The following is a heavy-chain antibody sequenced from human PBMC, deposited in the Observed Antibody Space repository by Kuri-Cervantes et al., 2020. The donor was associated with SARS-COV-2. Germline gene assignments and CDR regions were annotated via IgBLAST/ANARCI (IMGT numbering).Heavy chain of an antibody. CDR2: INPSGGST. J-gene: IGHJ3*02. D-gene: IGHD3-3*01. Sequence: ASVKVSCKASGYTFTGYYMHWVRQAPGQGLEWMGIINPSGGSTSYAQKFQGRVTMTRDTSTSTVYMELSSLRSEDTAVYYCARSEYYDFWSGRNDGFDIWGQGTMVTVSS. V-gene: IGHV1-46*01. CDR3: ARSEYYDFWSGRNDGFDI. CDR1: GYTFTGYY.